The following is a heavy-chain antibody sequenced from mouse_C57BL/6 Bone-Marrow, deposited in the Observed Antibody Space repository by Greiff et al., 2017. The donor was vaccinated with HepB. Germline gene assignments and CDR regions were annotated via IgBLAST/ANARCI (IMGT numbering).Heavy chain of an antibody. CDR2: IYPGDGDT. CDR3: ARGGPAYCSNTAWFSY. V-gene: IGHV1-80*01. Sequence: QVQLQQSGAELVKPGASVKISCKASGYAFSSYWMNWVKQRPGKGLEWIGQIYPGDGDTNYNGKFKGKATLTADKSSRTAYMQLSSLTAEDSAVYFCARGGPAYCSNTAWFSYWGQGTLVTVSA. CDR1: GYAFSSYW. J-gene: IGHJ3*01. D-gene: IGHD2-5*01.